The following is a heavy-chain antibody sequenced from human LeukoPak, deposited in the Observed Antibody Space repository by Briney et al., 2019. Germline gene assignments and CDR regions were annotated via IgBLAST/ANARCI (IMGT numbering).Heavy chain of an antibody. CDR3: ARLDLSGYYPFDY. Sequence: GGSLRLSCAASGFTFSSYSMTWVRQAPGKGLEWVSSISSSSSYIYYADSVKGRFTISRDNAKNSLYLQMNSLRAEDTAVYYCARLDLSGYYPFDYWGQGTLVTVSS. V-gene: IGHV3-21*01. CDR1: GFTFSSYS. D-gene: IGHD3-22*01. J-gene: IGHJ4*02. CDR2: ISSSSSYI.